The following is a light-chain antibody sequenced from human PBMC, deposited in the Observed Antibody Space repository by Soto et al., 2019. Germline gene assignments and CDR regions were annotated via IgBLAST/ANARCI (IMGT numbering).Light chain of an antibody. Sequence: EIVLTQSPGTLSLSPGERATLSCRASQSVSSSYLAWYQQKPGQAPRLLIYGASSRATGIPDRFSGSGSGTDFTLTISRLEPEEFAVYYCQQEWTFGQGTKVEIK. V-gene: IGKV3-20*01. J-gene: IGKJ1*01. CDR1: QSVSSSY. CDR3: QQEWT. CDR2: GAS.